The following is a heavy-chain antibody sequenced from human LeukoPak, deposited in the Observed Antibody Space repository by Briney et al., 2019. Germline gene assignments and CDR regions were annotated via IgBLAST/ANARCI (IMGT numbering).Heavy chain of an antibody. Sequence: SETLSLTCTVAGGSIDSSDYYWGWIRQPPGKGLECIGGVYYSGSAYYTPSLKRRVTISIDTSKNQFSLKLSSVTAADTAVYYCARAKDRFYDSAYYFDYWGQGTLVTVSS. D-gene: IGHD3-22*01. CDR3: ARAKDRFYDSAYYFDY. J-gene: IGHJ4*02. CDR1: GGSIDSSDYY. CDR2: VYYSGSA. V-gene: IGHV4-39*07.